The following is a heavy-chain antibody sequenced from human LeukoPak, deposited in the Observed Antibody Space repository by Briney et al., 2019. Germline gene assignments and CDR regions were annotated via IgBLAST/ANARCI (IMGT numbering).Heavy chain of an antibody. J-gene: IGHJ3*02. D-gene: IGHD5-18*01. CDR3: ARMGDTAIRLDAFDI. V-gene: IGHV4-30-2*01. CDR2: IYHSGTT. Sequence: SETLSLTCAVSGGSISSGGYSWSWIRQPPGKGLGWIGYIYHSGTTYYNPSLKSRVPISVDRHETQFSLKLSSVTAADTAVYYCARMGDTAIRLDAFDIWGQGKMVTVSS. CDR1: GGSISSGGYS.